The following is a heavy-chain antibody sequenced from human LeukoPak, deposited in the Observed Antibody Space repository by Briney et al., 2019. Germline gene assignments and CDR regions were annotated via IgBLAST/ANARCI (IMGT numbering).Heavy chain of an antibody. CDR2: ISYDGSNK. Sequence: GRSLRLSCAASGFTFSSYAMHWVRQAPGKGLEWVAVISYDGSNKYYADSVKGRFTISRDNSKNTLYLQMNSLRAEDTAVYYCARTGVVVALDYWGQGTLVTVSS. CDR1: GFTFSSYA. J-gene: IGHJ4*02. V-gene: IGHV3-30*04. D-gene: IGHD2-15*01. CDR3: ARTGVVVALDY.